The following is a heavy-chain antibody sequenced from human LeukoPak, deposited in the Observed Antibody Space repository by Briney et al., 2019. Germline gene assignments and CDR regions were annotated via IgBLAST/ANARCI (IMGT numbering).Heavy chain of an antibody. CDR3: TRESGAFCPFGY. D-gene: IGHD1-26*01. CDR1: GGSFSSTSYY. V-gene: IGHV4-39*02. Sequence: SETLSLTCSVSGGSFSSTSYYWGWVRQPPGKGLQWIGSIYYSGSTYYNPSLKSRVTISVDTSKNQFSLKLSSVTAADTAVYYCTRESGAFCPFGYWGQGTLVIVPP. CDR2: IYYSGST. J-gene: IGHJ4*02.